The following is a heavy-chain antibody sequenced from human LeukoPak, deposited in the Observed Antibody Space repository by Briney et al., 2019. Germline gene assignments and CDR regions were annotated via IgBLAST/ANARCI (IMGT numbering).Heavy chain of an antibody. CDR1: GFTFSSYA. Sequence: GRSLRLSCAASGFTFSSYAMHWVPQAPGEGLECVSVISYDGSNKYYTHSEKGRFTISRDNSTNTLYLQMNSRRAEDTAVYYCAREGGEMATIRSELDYWGQGTLVTVSS. D-gene: IGHD5-24*01. CDR3: AREGGEMATIRSELDY. CDR2: ISYDGSNK. V-gene: IGHV3-30-3*01. J-gene: IGHJ4*02.